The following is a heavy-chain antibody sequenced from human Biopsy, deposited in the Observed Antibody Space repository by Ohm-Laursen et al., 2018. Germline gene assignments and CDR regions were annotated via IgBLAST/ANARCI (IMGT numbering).Heavy chain of an antibody. D-gene: IGHD3-10*01. CDR3: AKFEGDPTPSYYFDY. CDR1: GFTFSDYA. V-gene: IGHV3-23*01. CDR2: IYGGGFGT. J-gene: IGHJ4*02. Sequence: SLRLSCAASGFTFSDYAMSWVRQAPGKGLEWVAGIYGGGFGTYCADSVKGRFSISRDNSENTLYLHMNSLRAEDTAVYFCAKFEGDPTPSYYFDYWGQGTLVTVSS.